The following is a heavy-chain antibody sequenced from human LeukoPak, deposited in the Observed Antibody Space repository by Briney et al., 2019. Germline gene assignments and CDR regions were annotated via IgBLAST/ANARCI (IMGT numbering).Heavy chain of an antibody. V-gene: IGHV4-59*01. Sequence: SETLSLTCTVSGGPISSYYWRWIRQPPGKGLEWIGYIYYSGSTNYNPSLKSRVTISVDTSKNQFSLKLSSVTAADTAVYYCARAFGYGSGRHPLAFDIWGQGTMVTVSS. D-gene: IGHD3-10*01. CDR3: ARAFGYGSGRHPLAFDI. CDR1: GGPISSYY. CDR2: IYYSGST. J-gene: IGHJ3*02.